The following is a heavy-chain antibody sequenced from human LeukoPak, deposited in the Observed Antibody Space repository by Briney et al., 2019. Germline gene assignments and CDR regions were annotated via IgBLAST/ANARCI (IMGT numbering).Heavy chain of an antibody. V-gene: IGHV3-23*01. D-gene: IGHD4-17*01. CDR3: AKMGTTVTSFDY. J-gene: IGHJ4*02. CDR1: GFTFSTYA. CDR2: ISGSGGST. Sequence: VGSLRLSCAASGFTFSTYAMSWVRQAPGKGLEWVSAISGSGGSTYYADSVKGRFTISRDNSKNTLYLQMNSLRAEDTAVYYRAKMGTTVTSFDYWGQGTLVTVSS.